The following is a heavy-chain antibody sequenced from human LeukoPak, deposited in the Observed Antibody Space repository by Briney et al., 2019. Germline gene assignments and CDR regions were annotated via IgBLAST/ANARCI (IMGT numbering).Heavy chain of an antibody. CDR1: GFTFSDYS. CDR3: ALRLLGEYDYFDY. D-gene: IGHD2/OR15-2a*01. CDR2: ISSSGSTT. J-gene: IGHJ4*02. Sequence: GGSLRLSCAASGFTFSDYSMNWVRQAPGKGLEWVSYISSSGSTTYYADSVKGRFTISRDNAKNSLFLQMNGLRAEDTAVYYCALRLLGEYDYFDYWGQGTLVTVSS. V-gene: IGHV3-48*04.